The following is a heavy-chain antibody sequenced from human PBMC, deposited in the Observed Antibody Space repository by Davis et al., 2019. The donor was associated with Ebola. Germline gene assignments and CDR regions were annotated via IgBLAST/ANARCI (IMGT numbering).Heavy chain of an antibody. CDR1: GGSFSSHP. Sequence: SVKVSCKTSGGSFSSHPISWVRQAPRQGLEWMGGIIPIFDTPHYAQKFQGRITITADASTSTEYMELSSLRSEDTATYFCARDFDGGNYYFDYWGPGTPVTASS. CDR2: IIPIFDTP. V-gene: IGHV1-69*13. CDR3: ARDFDGGNYYFDY. J-gene: IGHJ4*02. D-gene: IGHD3-9*01.